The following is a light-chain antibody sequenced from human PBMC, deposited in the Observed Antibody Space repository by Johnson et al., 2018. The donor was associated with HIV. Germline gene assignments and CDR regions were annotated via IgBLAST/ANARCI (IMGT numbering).Light chain of an antibody. J-gene: IGLJ1*01. CDR1: SSNIGNNY. CDR3: GTWDSSLSSYV. CDR2: ENN. Sequence: QSVLTQPPSVSAAPGQKVTISCSGSSSNIGNNYVSWYQQFPGAAPKLLIYENNKRPSGIPDRFSGSKSGTSATLGITGLQTGDEADYYCGTWDSSLSSYVFEAGTKVTVL. V-gene: IGLV1-51*02.